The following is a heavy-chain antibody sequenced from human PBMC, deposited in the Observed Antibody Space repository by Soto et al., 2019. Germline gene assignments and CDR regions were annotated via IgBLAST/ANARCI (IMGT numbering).Heavy chain of an antibody. J-gene: IGHJ4*02. CDR2: IIPLFSTT. CDR3: ARDGNLSSSYGYFDY. V-gene: IGHV1-69*01. CDR1: GGAFNNYG. D-gene: IGHD6-6*01. Sequence: QVELVQSGAEVKKPGSSVRVSCKASGGAFNNYGFTWVRQASGQGLEWMGQIIPLFSTTHYAQKFQGRVSITADGSTSTVHMELRTLTSEDSAVYYCARDGNLSSSYGYFDYWGQGTLVIVSS.